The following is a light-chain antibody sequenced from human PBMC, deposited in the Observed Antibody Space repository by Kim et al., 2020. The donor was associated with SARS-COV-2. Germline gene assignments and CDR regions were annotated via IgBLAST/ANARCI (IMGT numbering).Light chain of an antibody. CDR3: NSRDSSGNYLV. J-gene: IGLJ2*01. V-gene: IGLV3-19*01. CDR2: GKN. Sequence: SYELTQDPAVSVALGQTVRITCQGDSLRSYYASWYQQKPGQAPVLVIYGKNNRPSGIPDRFSGSSSGNTASLTITGAQAEDEADYYCNSRDSSGNYLVFG. CDR1: SLRSYY.